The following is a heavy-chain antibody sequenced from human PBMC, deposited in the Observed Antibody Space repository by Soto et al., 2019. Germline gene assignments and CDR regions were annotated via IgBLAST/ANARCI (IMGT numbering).Heavy chain of an antibody. V-gene: IGHV1-8*01. Sequence: QVQLVQSGAEVREPGASVKVSCKASGYSFTSLDFNWVRQTAGQGLEWMGWMEPSTGRTGYAQKFQGRVTMTRYTSINTAYVELTTLTSDDTAFYYCARGVSTGVDYWGQGTLVTVSS. D-gene: IGHD1-26*01. CDR3: ARGVSTGVDY. CDR1: GYSFTSLD. CDR2: MEPSTGRT. J-gene: IGHJ4*02.